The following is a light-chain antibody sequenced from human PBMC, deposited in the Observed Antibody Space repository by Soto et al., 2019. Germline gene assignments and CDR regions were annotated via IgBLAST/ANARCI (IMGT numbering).Light chain of an antibody. CDR2: DAS. Sequence: EIVLTQSPAILSVSPGERATLSCRASQSISRSLAWYQQKPGQAPRLLISDASTRATGIPARFSGSGSGIEFTLTISSLQSEDFALYYCHQYNSWPPGTFGQGTKVEIK. CDR3: HQYNSWPPGT. J-gene: IGKJ2*01. V-gene: IGKV3-15*01. CDR1: QSISRS.